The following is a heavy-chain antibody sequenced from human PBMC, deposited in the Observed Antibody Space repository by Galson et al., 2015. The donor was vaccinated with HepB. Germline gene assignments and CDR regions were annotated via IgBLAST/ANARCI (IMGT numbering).Heavy chain of an antibody. Sequence: SLRLSCAASGFTFSSYSMNWVRQAPGKGLEWVSSISSSSSYIYYADSVKGRFTISRDNAKNSLYLQMNSLRAEDTAVYYCARGGSGYRGSDYFDYWGQGTLVTVSS. D-gene: IGHD3-22*01. CDR1: GFTFSSYS. V-gene: IGHV3-21*01. CDR2: ISSSSSYI. J-gene: IGHJ4*02. CDR3: ARGGSGYRGSDYFDY.